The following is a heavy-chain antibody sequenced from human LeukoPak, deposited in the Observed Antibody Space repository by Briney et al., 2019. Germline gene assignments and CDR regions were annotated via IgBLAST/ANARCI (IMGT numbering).Heavy chain of an antibody. J-gene: IGHJ4*02. D-gene: IGHD7-27*01. Sequence: ASVKVSCXASGGTFSSYAISWVRLAPGQGLEWMGRIIPIFGTANYAQKFQGRVTITTDESTSTAYMELSSLRSEDTAVYYCAREPSNWEYYFDYWGQGTLVTVSS. CDR2: IIPIFGTA. CDR1: GGTFSSYA. V-gene: IGHV1-69*05. CDR3: AREPSNWEYYFDY.